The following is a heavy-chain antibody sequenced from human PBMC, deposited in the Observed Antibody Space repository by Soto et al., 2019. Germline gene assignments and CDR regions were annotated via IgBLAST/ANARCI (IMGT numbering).Heavy chain of an antibody. CDR2: IDTAGDT. CDR3: VRGPRGATAVFDY. J-gene: IGHJ4*02. Sequence: EVQLVESGGGSAQPGGSLRLSCAASGFTLGRYDMHWVRQANGKGLEWVSGIDTAGDTFYSGSVKGRFTISRENAKNSLYLQMDRLRAGDTALYYCVRGPRGATAVFDYWGQGSLVTVSS. CDR1: GFTLGRYD. D-gene: IGHD1-26*01. V-gene: IGHV3-13*01.